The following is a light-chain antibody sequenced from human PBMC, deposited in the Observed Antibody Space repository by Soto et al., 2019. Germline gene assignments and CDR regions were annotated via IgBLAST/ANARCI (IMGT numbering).Light chain of an antibody. J-gene: IGLJ2*01. CDR2: EVI. CDR1: SSDVGGYKF. Sequence: QSALTQPPSASGSPGQSVTISCTGTSSDVGGYKFVSWYQQHPGKAPKLIIYEVIKRPSGVPDRFSGSKSGNTASLTVSGLQAEDEGDYYCSSYGGSKNLVFGGGTQLTVL. V-gene: IGLV2-8*01. CDR3: SSYGGSKNLV.